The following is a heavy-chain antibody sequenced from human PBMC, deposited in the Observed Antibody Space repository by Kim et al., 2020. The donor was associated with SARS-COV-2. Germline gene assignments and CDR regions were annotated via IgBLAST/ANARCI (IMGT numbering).Heavy chain of an antibody. J-gene: IGHJ3*02. V-gene: IGHV3-73*01. CDR1: GFTFSGSA. CDR3: TNIPCTTFAFLYAFG. CDR2: IRRNAISYAT. Sequence: GGSLRLSCAASGFTFSGSAMHWVRQAPGKGLEWVGSIRRNAISYATAYSAKVKFTFTIASDDSTHTAHLQIISPQTPAMYSFSCTNIPCTTFAFLYAFG. D-gene: IGHD3-16*01.